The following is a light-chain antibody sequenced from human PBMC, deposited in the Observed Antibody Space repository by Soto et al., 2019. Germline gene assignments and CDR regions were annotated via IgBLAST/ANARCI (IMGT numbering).Light chain of an antibody. CDR1: QSINSY. CDR3: QQSFSTPLT. J-gene: IGKJ4*01. V-gene: IGKV1-39*01. Sequence: DIQMTQSPSSLSASVGDRVTITFRASQSINSYLNWYQQKPRKAPELLMYAASSLQSGVPPRFSGSGYGTDFTLTISSLQPEDFATYYCQQSFSTPLTFGGGTKVDIK. CDR2: AAS.